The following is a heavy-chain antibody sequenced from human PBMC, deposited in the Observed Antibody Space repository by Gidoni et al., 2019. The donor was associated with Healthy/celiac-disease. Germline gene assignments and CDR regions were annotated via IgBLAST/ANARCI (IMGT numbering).Heavy chain of an antibody. D-gene: IGHD3-3*01. V-gene: IGHV1-69*02. CDR2: SLPILGIA. J-gene: IGHJ6*02. CDR1: GGTFSSYN. CDR3: GVVIYYYGMGV. Sequence: QVQLVQSGAEVKKPGSSVKVSCKASGGTFSSYNISWVRQAPGQGLEWMGRSLPILGIANYAQKFQGRVPITADKSTSTAYLELSSLRFADTALYYCGVVIYYYGMGVWGQGTTVTVSS.